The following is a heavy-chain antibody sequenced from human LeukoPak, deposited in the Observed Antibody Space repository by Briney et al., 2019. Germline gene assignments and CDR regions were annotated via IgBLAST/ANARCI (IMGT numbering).Heavy chain of an antibody. V-gene: IGHV4-34*01. D-gene: IGHD2-15*01. J-gene: IGHJ4*02. Sequence: SETLSLTCAVYGGSFSGYYWSWIRQPPGKGLEWIGEINHSGSTNYNPSLKSRVTISVDTSKNQFSLKLSSVTAADTAVYYCARLSTSGFFGYWGQGTPVTVSS. CDR3: ARLSTSGFFGY. CDR2: INHSGST. CDR1: GGSFSGYY.